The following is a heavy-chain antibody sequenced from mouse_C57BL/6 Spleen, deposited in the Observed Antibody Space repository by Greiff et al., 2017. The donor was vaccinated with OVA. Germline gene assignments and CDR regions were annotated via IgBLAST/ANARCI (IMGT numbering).Heavy chain of an antibody. CDR1: GYTFTSYW. V-gene: IGHV1-69*01. J-gene: IGHJ4*01. Sequence: QVQLQQPGAELVMPGASVKLSCKASGYTFTSYWMHWVKQRPGQGLEWIGEIDPSDSYTNYNQKFKGKSTLTVDKSSITAYMQLSSLTSEDSAVYYSASSLDYYAMENWGQGTSVTDSS. CDR3: ASSLDYYAMEN. CDR2: IDPSDSYT.